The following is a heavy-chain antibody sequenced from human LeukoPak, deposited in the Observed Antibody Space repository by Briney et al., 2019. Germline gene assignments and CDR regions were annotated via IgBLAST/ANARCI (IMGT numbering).Heavy chain of an antibody. CDR2: IIPIFGTA. D-gene: IGHD5-24*01. J-gene: IGHJ4*02. V-gene: IGHV1-69*05. CDR3: ARDWEMGYFDY. Sequence: GASVKVSCKASGGTFSSYAISGVRQAPGQGLEWMGGIIPIFGTANYAQKFQGRVTITTDESTSTAYMELSSLRSEDTAVYYCARDWEMGYFDYWGQGTLVTVSS. CDR1: GGTFSSYA.